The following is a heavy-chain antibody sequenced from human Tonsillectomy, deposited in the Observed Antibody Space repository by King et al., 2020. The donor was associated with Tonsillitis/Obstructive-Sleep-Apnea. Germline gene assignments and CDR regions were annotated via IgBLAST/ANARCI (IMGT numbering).Heavy chain of an antibody. CDR2: IYYSGST. CDR3: ARDMVLEAGGDAFDI. Sequence: QLQESGPGLVKPSETLSLTCTVSVGSISSSYWSWIRQPPGKGLEWIGYIYYSGSTNYNPSLKRRVTISVDTSKNQFSLRLSSVTAADTAVYYCARDMVLEAGGDAFDIWGQGTMVTVSS. CDR1: VGSISSSY. D-gene: IGHD2-8*01. V-gene: IGHV4-59*01. J-gene: IGHJ3*02.